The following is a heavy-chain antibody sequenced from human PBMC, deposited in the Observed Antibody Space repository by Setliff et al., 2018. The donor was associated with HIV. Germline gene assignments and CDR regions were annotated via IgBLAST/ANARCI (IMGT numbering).Heavy chain of an antibody. J-gene: IGHJ4*02. CDR3: AVASSWDPLLDY. CDR1: GGSFSGYY. CDR2: INHSGST. V-gene: IGHV4-34*01. Sequence: SETLSLTCAVYGGSFSGYYWSWIRQPPGKGLEWIGEINHSGSTNYNPSLKSRVTISVDTSMDQFSLKLNSVTAADTAVYYCAVASSWDPLLDYWGQGTLVTVSS. D-gene: IGHD6-13*01.